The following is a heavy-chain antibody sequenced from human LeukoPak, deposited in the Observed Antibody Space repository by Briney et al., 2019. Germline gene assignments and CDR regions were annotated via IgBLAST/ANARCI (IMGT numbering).Heavy chain of an antibody. CDR2: IYYSGST. V-gene: IGHV4-59*01. J-gene: IGHJ5*02. CDR3: ARDLWIAVAGMPHNWFDP. CDR1: GGSISSYY. Sequence: PSETLSLTCTVSGGSISSYYWSWIRQPPGKGPEWIGYIYYSGSTNYNPSLKSRVTILVDPSKNQFPLKLSSVTAADTAVYYCARDLWIAVAGMPHNWFDPWGQGTLVTVSS. D-gene: IGHD6-19*01.